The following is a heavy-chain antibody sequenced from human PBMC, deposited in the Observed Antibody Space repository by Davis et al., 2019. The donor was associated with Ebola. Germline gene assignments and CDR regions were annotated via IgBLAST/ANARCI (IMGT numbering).Heavy chain of an antibody. CDR1: DGSVNSGSYY. D-gene: IGHD2-8*01. J-gene: IGHJ4*02. CDR2: VYYSGST. Sequence: SETLSLTCTVSDGSVNSGSYYWSWIRQTPGKGLEWIGYVYYSGSTNYNPSLKSRVTISVDTSKNQFSLKLSSVTAADTAVYYCARSSRSYCTNGVCYPYYFDYWGQGTLVTVSS. V-gene: IGHV4-61*01. CDR3: ARSSRSYCTNGVCYPYYFDY.